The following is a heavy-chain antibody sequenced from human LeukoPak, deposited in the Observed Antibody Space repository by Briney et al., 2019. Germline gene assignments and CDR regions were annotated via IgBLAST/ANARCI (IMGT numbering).Heavy chain of an antibody. Sequence: GGSLRLSCAASGFTFSNYWMSWVRQAPGKGLEWVATIQVDGSEKYYVDSVKGRFTISRDNAKNSLYLQMSSLRVEDTAVYYCARDGGSGNPGADYWGQGTLVTVSS. CDR2: IQVDGSEK. CDR3: ARDGGSGNPGADY. J-gene: IGHJ4*01. D-gene: IGHD2-15*01. CDR1: GFTFSNYW. V-gene: IGHV3-7*01.